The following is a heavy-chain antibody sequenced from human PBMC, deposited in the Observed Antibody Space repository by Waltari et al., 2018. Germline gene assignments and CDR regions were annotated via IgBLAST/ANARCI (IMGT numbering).Heavy chain of an antibody. CDR3: VRDGGGAYGDYDWFDP. Sequence: EVQLVESGGTLVQPGGSLKPSCAASGFTFGTYELKWVRQAPGKWLEWIAYIKTESSSTYYGDSVKGRFTISRDDAKDSLYLQMNSLQVEDTAVYYCVRDGGGAYGDYDWFDPWGQGTLVTVSS. V-gene: IGHV3-48*03. J-gene: IGHJ5*02. D-gene: IGHD4-17*01. CDR2: IKTESSST. CDR1: GFTFGTYE.